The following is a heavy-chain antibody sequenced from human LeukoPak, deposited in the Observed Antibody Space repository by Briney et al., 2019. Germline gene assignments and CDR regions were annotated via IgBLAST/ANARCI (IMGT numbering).Heavy chain of an antibody. CDR2: VSYDGGHK. Sequence: GGSLRLSCVGSGFSLSDYGIHWVRQAPGKGLEWVAVVSYDGGHKYYADSVKGRFTISRDTSSDTVSLQMNSLRVGDTALYYCARDRINMMVMGHDSGLDCWGQGTLVTVSS. CDR3: ARDRINMMVMGHDSGLDC. CDR1: GFSLSDYG. J-gene: IGHJ4*02. D-gene: IGHD3-22*01. V-gene: IGHV3-30*03.